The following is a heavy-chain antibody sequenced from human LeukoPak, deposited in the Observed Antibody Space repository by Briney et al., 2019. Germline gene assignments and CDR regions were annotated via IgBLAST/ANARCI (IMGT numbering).Heavy chain of an antibody. Sequence: SETLSLTCAVYGGSFSGYYWSWIRQPPGKGLEWFGEINHSGSTNYNPSLKSRVTISVDTSKNQFSLKLSSVTAADTAVYYCARSNSGSYGNYYYYYYMGVWGKGTTVTVSS. J-gene: IGHJ6*03. V-gene: IGHV4-34*01. CDR1: GGSFSGYY. D-gene: IGHD1-26*01. CDR3: ARSNSGSYGNYYYYYYMGV. CDR2: INHSGST.